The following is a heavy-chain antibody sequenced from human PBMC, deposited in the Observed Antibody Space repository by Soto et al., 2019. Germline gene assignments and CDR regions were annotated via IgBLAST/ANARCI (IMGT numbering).Heavy chain of an antibody. D-gene: IGHD3-10*01. CDR1: GGSFSGYY. Sequence: SETLSLTCAVYGGSFSGYYWSWIRQPPGKGLEWIGEINHSGSTNYNPSLKSRVTISVDTSKNQFSLKLSSVTAADTAVYYCARGRMVRGVIKQFDYWGQGTLVTVSS. V-gene: IGHV4-34*01. CDR2: INHSGST. J-gene: IGHJ4*02. CDR3: ARGRMVRGVIKQFDY.